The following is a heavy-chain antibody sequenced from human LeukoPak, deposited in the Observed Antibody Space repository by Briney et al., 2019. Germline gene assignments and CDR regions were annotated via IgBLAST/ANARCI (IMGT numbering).Heavy chain of an antibody. V-gene: IGHV4-59*08. J-gene: IGHJ4*02. D-gene: IGHD5-24*01. CDR1: GGSISSYY. CDR3: ARHARNVYNPIDY. CDR2: IYYSGST. Sequence: SETLSLTCTVSGGSISSYYWSWIRQPPGRGLDWIGYIYYSGSTNYNPSLKGRVVISIDASKNEFSLKLSSVTAADTAIYYCARHARNVYNPIDYWGQGTLVTVSS.